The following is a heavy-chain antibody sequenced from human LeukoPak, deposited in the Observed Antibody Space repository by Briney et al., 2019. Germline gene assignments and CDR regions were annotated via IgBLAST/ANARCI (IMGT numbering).Heavy chain of an antibody. Sequence: GGSLRLSCAASGFRFSDSWMSWVRQTPGKGLQWVASIHEDAGEKQYVESVQGRFTISRDNAKNSLYLQMNSLRVEDTAVYYCASSKDHYCHYWGQGTLVTVSS. J-gene: IGHJ4*02. CDR2: IHEDAGEK. CDR1: GFRFSDSW. V-gene: IGHV3-7*05. CDR3: ASSKDHYCHY.